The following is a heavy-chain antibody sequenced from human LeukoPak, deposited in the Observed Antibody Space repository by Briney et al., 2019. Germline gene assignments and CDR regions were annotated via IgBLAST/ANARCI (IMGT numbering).Heavy chain of an antibody. D-gene: IGHD6-13*01. CDR3: ARDSSSCFDY. J-gene: IGHJ4*02. V-gene: IGHV1-18*01. CDR1: GYTSTDFG. Sequence: RVASVKVSCKASGYTSTDFGISWVRQAPGQGLEWMGWISAYNGNTNYAQKLQGRVTMTTDTSTSTAYMELRSLRSDDTAVYYCARDSSSCFDYWGQGTLVTVSS. CDR2: ISAYNGNT.